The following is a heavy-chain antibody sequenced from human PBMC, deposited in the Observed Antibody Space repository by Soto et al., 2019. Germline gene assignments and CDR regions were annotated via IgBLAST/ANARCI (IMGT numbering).Heavy chain of an antibody. D-gene: IGHD6-19*01. V-gene: IGHV4-30-2*01. Sequence: QLQLQESGSGLVKPSQTLSLTCAVSGGSISSGGYSWSWIRQPAGKGLEYIGYIYHSGSTYYNPSLKSRVAISVDRSKNQFSLKLSSVTAADTAVYYCARVRSGWGIDYWGQGTLVTVSS. J-gene: IGHJ4*02. CDR2: IYHSGST. CDR1: GGSISSGGYS. CDR3: ARVRSGWGIDY.